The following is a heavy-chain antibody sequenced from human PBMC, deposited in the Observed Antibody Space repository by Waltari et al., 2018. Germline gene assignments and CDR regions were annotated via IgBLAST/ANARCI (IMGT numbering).Heavy chain of an antibody. D-gene: IGHD6-19*01. CDR2: IKQDGSEK. V-gene: IGHV3-7*01. CDR3: ARAHGWPNYFDY. Sequence: EVQLVESGGGLVQPGGSLRLSCAASGFTFSGYWIDWVCQAPGKGLEWVANIKQDGSEKYYVDSVKGRFTISRDNAKNSLYLQMNSLRAEDTAVYYCARAHGWPNYFDYWGQGTLVTVSS. J-gene: IGHJ4*02. CDR1: GFTFSGYW.